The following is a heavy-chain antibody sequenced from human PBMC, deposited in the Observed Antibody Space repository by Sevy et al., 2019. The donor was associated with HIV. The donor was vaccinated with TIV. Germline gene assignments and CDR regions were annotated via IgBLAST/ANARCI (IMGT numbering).Heavy chain of an antibody. CDR2: IYTSGST. CDR1: GGSIRSYY. CDR3: ARNLGGELLRARAYYYYYGMDV. Sequence: SETLSLTCTVSGGSIRSYYWSWIRQPAGKGLEWIGRIYTSGSTNYNPSLKSRVTMSVDTSKNQFSLKLSSVTAADTAVYYCARNLGGELLRARAYYYYYGMDVWGQGTTVTVSS. V-gene: IGHV4-4*07. J-gene: IGHJ6*02. D-gene: IGHD1-26*01.